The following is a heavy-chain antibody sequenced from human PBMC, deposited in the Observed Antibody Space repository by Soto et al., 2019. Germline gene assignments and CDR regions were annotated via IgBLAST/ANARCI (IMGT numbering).Heavy chain of an antibody. V-gene: IGHV3-15*07. J-gene: IGHJ4*02. CDR1: GFTFSNAW. Sequence: PGGSLRLSCAASGFTFSNAWMNWVRQAPGKGLEWVGRIKSKTDGGTTDYAAPVKGRFTISRDDSKNTLYLQMNSLKTEDTAVYYCTTDALGYCSGGSCRHYDDYWGQGTLVTVSS. CDR2: IKSKTDGGTT. D-gene: IGHD2-15*01. CDR3: TTDALGYCSGGSCRHYDDY.